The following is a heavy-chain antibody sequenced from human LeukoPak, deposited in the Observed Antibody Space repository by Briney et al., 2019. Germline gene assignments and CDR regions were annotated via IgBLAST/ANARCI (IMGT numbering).Heavy chain of an antibody. D-gene: IGHD3-22*01. J-gene: IGHJ4*02. CDR1: GYTLTELS. V-gene: IGHV7-4-1*02. CDR2: INTNTGNP. Sequence: GASVKVSCKVSGYTLTELSMHWVRQAPGQGLEWMGWINTNTGNPTYAQGFTGRFVFSLDTSVSTAYLQISSLKAEDTAVYYCARANTKDYYDSSGYSGYWGQGTLVTVSS. CDR3: ARANTKDYYDSSGYSGY.